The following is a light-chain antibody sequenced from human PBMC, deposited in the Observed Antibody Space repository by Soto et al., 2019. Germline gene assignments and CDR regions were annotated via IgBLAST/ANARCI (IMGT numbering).Light chain of an antibody. Sequence: IQITQSPSTVSASVGDGINISCRAAQDIGDWLAWYQQRPGKAPKLLIFHASTLHSGVPPRFSGTRSGTIFTLTVSALQPEDFATYYCQQGKTFPYTFGQGTRLET. CDR3: QQGKTFPYT. CDR2: HAS. CDR1: QDIGDW. J-gene: IGKJ2*01. V-gene: IGKV1-12*01.